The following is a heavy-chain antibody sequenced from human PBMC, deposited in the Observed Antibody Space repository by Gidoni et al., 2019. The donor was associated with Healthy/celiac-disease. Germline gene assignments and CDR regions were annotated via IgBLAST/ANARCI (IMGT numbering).Heavy chain of an antibody. J-gene: IGHJ3*01. V-gene: IGHV3-49*03. CDR2: IRSKAYGGTT. Sequence: EVQLVESGGGLVQPGRSLRLSCTASGFTFGAYAMSWFRQAPGTGLEWVGFIRSKAYGGTTEYAASVKGRFTISRDDSKSIAYLQMNSLKTEDTAVYYCTRDLEGYYDSSGIALLWGQGTMVTVSS. CDR3: TRDLEGYYDSSGIALL. CDR1: GFTFGAYA. D-gene: IGHD3-22*01.